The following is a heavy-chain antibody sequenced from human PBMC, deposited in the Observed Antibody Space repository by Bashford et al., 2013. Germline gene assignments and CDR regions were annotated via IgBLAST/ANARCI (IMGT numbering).Heavy chain of an antibody. V-gene: IGHV3-33*01. J-gene: IGHJ4*02. CDR3: ARDLYGDYEFDY. D-gene: IGHD4-17*01. Sequence: VRQAPGKGLEWVAVIWYDGSNKYYADSVKGRFTISRDNSKNTLYLQMNSLRAEDTAVYYCARDLYGDYEFDYWGQGTLVTVSS. CDR2: IWYDGSNK.